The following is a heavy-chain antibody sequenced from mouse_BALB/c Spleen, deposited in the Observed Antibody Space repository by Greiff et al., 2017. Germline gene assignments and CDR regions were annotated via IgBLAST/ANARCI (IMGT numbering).Heavy chain of an antibody. D-gene: IGHD1-1*01. CDR3: ASHYYGSYFDV. J-gene: IGHJ1*01. V-gene: IGHV1S81*02. CDR2: INPSNGRT. Sequence: QVQLQQPGAELVKPGASVKLSCKASGYTFTSYWMHWVKQRPGQGLEWIGEINPSNGRTNYNEKFKSKATLTVDKSSSTAYMQLSSLTSEDSAVYYCASHYYGSYFDVWGAGTTVTVSS. CDR1: GYTFTSYW.